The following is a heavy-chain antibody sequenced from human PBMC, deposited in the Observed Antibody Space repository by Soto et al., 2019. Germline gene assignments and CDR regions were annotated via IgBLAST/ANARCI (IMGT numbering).Heavy chain of an antibody. CDR2: IYHNGDT. Sequence: TLSLPCAVAGXPLSSGAHAWSWIRQPPGKGLEWIGYIYHNGDTHYDSSLKSRVSISVQMSKNQFSLRSSFVTASDTAVYYCARGGNSGPFDYWGQGTPGTVSS. CDR3: ARGGNSGPFDY. V-gene: IGHV4-30-2*01. D-gene: IGHD2-21*01. J-gene: IGHJ4*02. CDR1: GXPLSSGAHA.